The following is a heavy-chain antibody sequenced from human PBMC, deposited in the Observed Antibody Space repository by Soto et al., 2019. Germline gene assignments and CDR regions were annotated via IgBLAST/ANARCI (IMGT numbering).Heavy chain of an antibody. CDR2: VANDGRDK. D-gene: IGHD3-9*01. CDR1: GFTFSAYG. V-gene: IGHV3-30*18. Sequence: GGSLRLSCAASGFTFSAYGMHWVRQAPDKGLEWVAVVANDGRDKHHADSVKGRFTISRDNSKKTLYLQMNSLRVEDTAVYYCAKENRDYDILTGRFDPWGQGTLVTVSS. J-gene: IGHJ5*02. CDR3: AKENRDYDILTGRFDP.